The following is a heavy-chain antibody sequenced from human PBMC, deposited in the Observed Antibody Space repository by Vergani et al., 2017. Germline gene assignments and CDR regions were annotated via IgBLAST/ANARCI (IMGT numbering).Heavy chain of an antibody. J-gene: IGHJ6*03. D-gene: IGHD2-8*01. Sequence: EVQLLESGGGLAQPGGSLRLSCAASGFSFPGYAMSWVRQAPGKGLEWVSSVSGSSATPYYADSVKGRFTISRDNSKNTLYLQMNNLRAADTAVYYCARSGYCAHGVCYMTYYYYMDVWGKGTAVTVSS. V-gene: IGHV3-23*01. CDR1: GFSFPGYA. CDR2: VSGSSATP. CDR3: ARSGYCAHGVCYMTYYYYMDV.